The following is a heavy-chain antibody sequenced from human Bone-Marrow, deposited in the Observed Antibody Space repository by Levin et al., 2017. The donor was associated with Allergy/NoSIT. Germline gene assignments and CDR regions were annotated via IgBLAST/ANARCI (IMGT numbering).Heavy chain of an antibody. J-gene: IGHJ6*04. CDR1: DFTFNSYA. V-gene: IGHV3-23*01. CDR2: LTTGSNT. CDR3: ARAVRGSWTTLDV. Sequence: PGESLKISCAASDFTFNSYAMNWVRQAPGKGLEWVSLLTTGSNTYYADSVKGRFTISSDTSKSTLYLQMTNLRAGDTALYYCARAVRGSWTTLDVWGKGTMVIVSS. D-gene: IGHD3/OR15-3a*01.